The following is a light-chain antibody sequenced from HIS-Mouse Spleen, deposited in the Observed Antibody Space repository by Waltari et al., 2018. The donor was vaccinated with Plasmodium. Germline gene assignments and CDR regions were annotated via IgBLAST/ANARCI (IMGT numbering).Light chain of an antibody. CDR2: GAS. J-gene: IGKJ3*01. V-gene: IGKV3-15*01. CDR3: QQYNNWSFT. Sequence: EIMMTQSPATLSVSPGERATLSCRASQSVSSNLAWYQQKPGQAPRLLIYGASTRATGIPAMFSGSGSGTEFTLTISSLQSEDFAVYYCQQYNNWSFTFGPGTKVDIK. CDR1: QSVSSN.